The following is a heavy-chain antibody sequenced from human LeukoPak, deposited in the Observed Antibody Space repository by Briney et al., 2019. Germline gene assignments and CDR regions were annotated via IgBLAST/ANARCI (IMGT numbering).Heavy chain of an antibody. V-gene: IGHV1-46*01. CDR3: ARAGADYVWGSYRYLDY. D-gene: IGHD3-16*02. CDR1: GYTFTSYY. CDR2: INPSGGST. Sequence: ASVKVSCKASGYTFTSYYMHWVRQAPGQGLEWMGIINPSGGSTSYAQKFQGRVTMTRDMSTSTAYMELSSLRSEDTAVYYCARAGADYVWGSYRYLDYWGQGTLVTVSS. J-gene: IGHJ4*02.